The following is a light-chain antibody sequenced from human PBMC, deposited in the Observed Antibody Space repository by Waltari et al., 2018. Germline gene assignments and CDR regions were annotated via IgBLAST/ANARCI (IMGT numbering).Light chain of an antibody. Sequence: SYELTQPPSVSVSPGQTARITCSGDALPKKYGYWYQQKSGQAPVLVIYEDTERPSGNPERFSGSSSGTMATLTISGAQVEDEADYYCYSGDDSGNQEVFGGGTKLTVL. CDR3: YSGDDSGNQEV. CDR2: EDT. CDR1: ALPKKY. J-gene: IGLJ2*01. V-gene: IGLV3-10*01.